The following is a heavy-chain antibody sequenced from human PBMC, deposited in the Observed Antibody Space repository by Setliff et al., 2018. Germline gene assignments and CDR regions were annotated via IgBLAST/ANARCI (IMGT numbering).Heavy chain of an antibody. V-gene: IGHV1-18*01. D-gene: IGHD5-18*01. CDR1: GYTFTNFG. CDR2: NSA. J-gene: IGHJ6*03. CDR3: AREGVDTRSSTDYRYYMDV. Sequence: ASVKVSCKTSGYTFTNFGINWVRQAPGQGLEWMGWNSAYAQKFQDRVTIITDESTSTAYMELSSLRTEDTAVYYCAREGVDTRSSTDYRYYMDVWGKGTTVTVS.